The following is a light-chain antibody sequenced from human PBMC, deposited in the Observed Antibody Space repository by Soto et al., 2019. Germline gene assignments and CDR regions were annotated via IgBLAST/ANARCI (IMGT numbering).Light chain of an antibody. CDR1: SSDVGGYNY. CDR3: SSYTRNRTLV. CDR2: EVS. J-gene: IGLJ1*01. V-gene: IGLV2-14*01. Sequence: QSALAQPASVSGSPGQSITISCTGTSSDVGGYNYVSWYQQHPGKAPKLMIFEVSNRPSGVSTRFSGSKSGNTASLTISGLQAEDEAEYYCSSYTRNRTLVFGTATKV.